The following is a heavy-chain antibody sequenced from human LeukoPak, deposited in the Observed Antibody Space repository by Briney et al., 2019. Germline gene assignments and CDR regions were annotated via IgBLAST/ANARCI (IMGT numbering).Heavy chain of an antibody. Sequence: PSETLSLTCTVSDSSISNGYYWGWIRQPPGKGLEWLGSIYQSGSTYYNPSLKSRVTISVDTSKNQFSLKLSSVTAADTAVYYCARDDYCFDYWGQGILVTVSS. CDR3: ARDDYCFDY. J-gene: IGHJ4*02. CDR1: DSSISNGYY. CDR2: IYQSGST. V-gene: IGHV4-38-2*02. D-gene: IGHD4-11*01.